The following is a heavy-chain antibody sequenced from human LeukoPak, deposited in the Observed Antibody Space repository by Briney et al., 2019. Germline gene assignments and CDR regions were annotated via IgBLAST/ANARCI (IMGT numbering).Heavy chain of an antibody. CDR2: IYTSGST. CDR1: GGSFSGYY. V-gene: IGHV4-4*07. D-gene: IGHD2-2*01. J-gene: IGHJ5*02. Sequence: SETLSLTCAVYGGSFSGYYWSWIRQPAGKGLEWIGRIYTSGSTNYNPSLKSRVTISVDTSKNQFSLKVSSVTAADTAVYYCAREPRNVVVVPAAIGFDPWGQGTLVTVSS. CDR3: AREPRNVVVVPAAIGFDP.